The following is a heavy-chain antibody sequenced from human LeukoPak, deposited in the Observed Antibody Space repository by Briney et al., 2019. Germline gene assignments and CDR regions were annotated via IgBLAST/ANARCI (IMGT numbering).Heavy chain of an antibody. CDR3: ARGQKQLWLHKDY. CDR1: GGSISSYY. Sequence: SETLSLTCTVSGGSISSYYWSWIRQPPGKGLEWIGYIYYSGSTNYNPSLTSRVTISVDTSKNQFSLKLSSVTAADTAVYYCARGQKQLWLHKDYWGQGTLVTVSS. J-gene: IGHJ4*02. D-gene: IGHD5-18*01. V-gene: IGHV4-59*01. CDR2: IYYSGST.